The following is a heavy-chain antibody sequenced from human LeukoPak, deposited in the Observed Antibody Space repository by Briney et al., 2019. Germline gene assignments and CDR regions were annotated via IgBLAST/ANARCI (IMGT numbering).Heavy chain of an antibody. CDR1: GGSVSSRSYY. Sequence: PSETLSLTCTVSGGSVSSRSYYWGWIRQPPGKGLEWIGYIYYSGSTNYNPSLKSRVTISVDTSKNQFSLKLSSVTAADTAVYYCARGAYYYDSSGYYYGRYFDLWGRGTLVTVSS. J-gene: IGHJ2*01. CDR2: IYYSGST. V-gene: IGHV4-61*01. CDR3: ARGAYYYDSSGYYYGRYFDL. D-gene: IGHD3-22*01.